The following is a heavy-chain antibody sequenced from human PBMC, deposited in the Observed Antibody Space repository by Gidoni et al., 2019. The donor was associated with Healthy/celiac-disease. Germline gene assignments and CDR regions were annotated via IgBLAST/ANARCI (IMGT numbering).Heavy chain of an antibody. CDR1: GGSFSGYY. V-gene: IGHV4-34*01. D-gene: IGHD4-17*01. CDR3: ARGLYGSGMDV. Sequence: QVQLQQWGAGLLKPSETLSLTCAVYGGSFSGYYWSWIRQPPGKGLEWIGEINHSGSTNYNPSLKSRVTISVDTSKNQFSLKLSSVTAADTAVYYCARGLYGSGMDVWGQGTTVTVSS. J-gene: IGHJ6*02. CDR2: INHSGST.